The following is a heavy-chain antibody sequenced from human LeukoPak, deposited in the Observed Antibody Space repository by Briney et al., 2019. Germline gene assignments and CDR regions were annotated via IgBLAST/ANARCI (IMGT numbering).Heavy chain of an antibody. V-gene: IGHV3-9*03. CDR1: GFTFDDYA. J-gene: IGHJ3*02. Sequence: GRSLRLSCAASGFTFDDYAMHWVRQAPGKGLEWVSGISWNSGSIGYADSVKGRFTISRDNAKNSLYLQMNSLRAEDMALYYCAKAGRSGNAFDIWGQGTMVTVSS. CDR3: AKAGRSGNAFDI. CDR2: ISWNSGSI.